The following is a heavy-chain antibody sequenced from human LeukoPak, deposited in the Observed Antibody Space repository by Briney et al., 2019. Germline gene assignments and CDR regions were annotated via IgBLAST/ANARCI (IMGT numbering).Heavy chain of an antibody. D-gene: IGHD5-18*01. V-gene: IGHV3-7*01. J-gene: IGHJ4*02. CDR1: GLTLSNYW. Sequence: GGSLTLSCAASGLTLSNYWMSWVRQAPGKGLEWVANINQDGSEKYYVDSVKGRFTISRDNAESSLYLQLNSLRAEDPAVYYCAREEYTYGHGGFDFWGQGSLVTVSS. CDR3: AREEYTYGHGGFDF. CDR2: INQDGSEK.